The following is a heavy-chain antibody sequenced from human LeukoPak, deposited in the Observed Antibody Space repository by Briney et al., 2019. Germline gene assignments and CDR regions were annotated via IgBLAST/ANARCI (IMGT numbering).Heavy chain of an antibody. CDR3: ARHDPIGNSQPLGV. CDR1: GGSVGSDNYY. Sequence: SETLSLTCTVSGGSVGSDNYYWNWIRQPPGKGLEWIAYIYYSGSTKCNPSLKSRVTISSDTSTNQFSLKLSSVTAADTAVYYCARHDPIGNSQPLGVWGQGTMVTVSS. CDR2: IYYSGST. D-gene: IGHD4-23*01. J-gene: IGHJ3*01. V-gene: IGHV4-61*01.